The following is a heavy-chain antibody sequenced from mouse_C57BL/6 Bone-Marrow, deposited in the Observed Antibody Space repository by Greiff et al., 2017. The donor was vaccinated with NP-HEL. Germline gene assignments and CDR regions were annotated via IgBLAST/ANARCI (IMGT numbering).Heavy chain of an antibody. V-gene: IGHV1-18*01. CDR3: ARHYEYDPYAMDY. D-gene: IGHD2-4*01. CDR2: INPNNGGT. J-gene: IGHJ4*01. Sequence: EVQRVESGPELVKPGASVKIPCKASGYTFTDYNMDWVKQSHGKSLEWIGDINPNNGGTIYNQKFKGKATLTVDKSSSTAYMELRSLTSEDTAVYYCARHYEYDPYAMDYWGQGTSVTVSS. CDR1: GYTFTDYN.